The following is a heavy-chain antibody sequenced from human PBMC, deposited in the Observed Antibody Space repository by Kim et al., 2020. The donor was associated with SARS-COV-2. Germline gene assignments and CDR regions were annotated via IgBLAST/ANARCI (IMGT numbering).Heavy chain of an antibody. Sequence: YNPRLRSRVTISVDTSKNQFSLNLTSVTAADTALYYCARYGSGSYPRFDSWGQGTLVTVSS. V-gene: IGHV4-59*10. J-gene: IGHJ4*02. CDR3: ARYGSGSYPRFDS. D-gene: IGHD3-10*01.